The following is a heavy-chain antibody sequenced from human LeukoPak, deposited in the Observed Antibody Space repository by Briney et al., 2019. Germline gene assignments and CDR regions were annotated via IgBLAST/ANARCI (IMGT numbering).Heavy chain of an antibody. J-gene: IGHJ4*02. CDR2: IYSGGST. V-gene: IGHV3-53*04. D-gene: IGHD3-22*01. Sequence: GRSLRLSCAASGFTVSSNYMSWVRQAPGKGLEWVSVIYSGGSTYYADSVKGRFTISRHNSKNTLYLQMNSLRAEDTAVYYCARYDYYDSSGADYWGQGTLVTVSS. CDR1: GFTVSSNY. CDR3: ARYDYYDSSGADY.